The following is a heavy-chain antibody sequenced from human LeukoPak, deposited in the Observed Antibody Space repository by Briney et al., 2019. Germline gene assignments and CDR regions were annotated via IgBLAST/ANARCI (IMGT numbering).Heavy chain of an antibody. CDR3: ATSQGWDVDTAMVSNWFDP. CDR2: IIPIFGTA. J-gene: IGHJ5*02. CDR1: GYTFASYG. D-gene: IGHD5-18*01. V-gene: IGHV1-69*13. Sequence: GASVKVSCKASGYTFASYGFSWVRQAPGQGLEWMGGIIPIFGTANYAQKFQGRVTITADESTSTAYMELSSLRSEDTAVYYCATSQGWDVDTAMVSNWFDPWGQGTLVTVSS.